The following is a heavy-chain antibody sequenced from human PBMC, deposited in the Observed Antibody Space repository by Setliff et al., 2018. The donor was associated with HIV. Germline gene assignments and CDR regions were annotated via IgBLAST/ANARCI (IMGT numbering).Heavy chain of an antibody. V-gene: IGHV3-20*04. CDR1: GFTFDDYG. J-gene: IGHJ4*02. Sequence: GGSLRLSCAASGFTFDDYGMTWVRQAPGKGLEWVSGINWNGGGTGYADSVKGRFTISRGNSKNTLFLQVNSLRAGDTALYYCAKVRGDTRSSPYVDFWGQGTPVTVSS. CDR2: INWNGGGT. D-gene: IGHD6-6*01. CDR3: AKVRGDTRSSPYVDF.